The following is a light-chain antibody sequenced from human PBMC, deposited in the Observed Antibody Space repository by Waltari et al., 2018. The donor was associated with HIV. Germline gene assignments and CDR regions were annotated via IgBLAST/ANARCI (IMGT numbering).Light chain of an antibody. Sequence: QSALSQPASVSGRPGQSITISCTGSCNDIGISTLVSWYQHHPGKAPKLIIFDVDKRPSGISERFSGSKSGYTASLTISGLRTEDEADYFCSSKSTIYFGVLFGGGTTLTVL. CDR3: SSKSTIYFGVL. J-gene: IGLJ2*01. CDR1: CNDIGISTL. V-gene: IGLV2-23*02. CDR2: DVD.